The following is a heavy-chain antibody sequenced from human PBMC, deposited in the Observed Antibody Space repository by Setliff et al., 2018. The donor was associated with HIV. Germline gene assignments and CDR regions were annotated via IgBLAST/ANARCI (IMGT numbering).Heavy chain of an antibody. Sequence: PGGSLRLSCVASGFTFSSYEMNWVRQAPGKGLEWISFISSSSATIYYADSVKGRITVSRDNAKSSLYLQMNSLRAEDTAVYYCARDPHPWGEYSSSCPGDYWGQGTLVTVSS. CDR3: ARDPHPWGEYSSSCPGDY. D-gene: IGHD6-6*01. CDR2: ISSSSATI. V-gene: IGHV3-48*03. J-gene: IGHJ4*02. CDR1: GFTFSSYE.